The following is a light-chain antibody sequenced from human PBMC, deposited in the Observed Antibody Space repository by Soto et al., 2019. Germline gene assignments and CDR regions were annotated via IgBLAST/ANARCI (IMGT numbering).Light chain of an antibody. CDR3: QQSYSTPCT. J-gene: IGKJ2*01. Sequence: DIQMTQPPSSLSASVGDRVTITCRASQSISSYLNWYQQKPGKAPELLIYAASSLQSGFPSRFSGSGSGTDFTLTISSLQPEDFATYYCQQSYSTPCTFGQGTKLEIK. V-gene: IGKV1-39*01. CDR1: QSISSY. CDR2: AAS.